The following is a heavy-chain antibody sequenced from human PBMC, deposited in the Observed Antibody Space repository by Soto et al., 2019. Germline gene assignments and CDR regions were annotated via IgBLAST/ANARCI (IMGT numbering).Heavy chain of an antibody. CDR1: VFTFSSYS. V-gene: IGHV3-21*01. CDR3: ARERELKGVGYCTSGGCSGLDY. J-gene: IGHJ4*02. Sequence: PGGSLRLSCAASVFTFSSYSMNWVRQAPGKGLEWVSSISSTSRYIYYADSVKGRFTISRDNAKNSLYLQMNSLRAEDTAVYYCARERELKGVGYCTSGGCSGLDYWGQGTLVTVSS. CDR2: ISSTSRYI. D-gene: IGHD2-8*01.